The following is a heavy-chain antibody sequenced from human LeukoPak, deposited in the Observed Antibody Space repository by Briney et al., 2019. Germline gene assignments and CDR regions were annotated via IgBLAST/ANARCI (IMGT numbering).Heavy chain of an antibody. CDR1: GYAFTGYY. V-gene: IGHV1-2*02. D-gene: IGHD3-10*01. J-gene: IGHJ4*02. Sequence: EASVKVSCKASGYAFTGYYMHWVRQAPGQGLEWVGWINPNSGGTNYAQKFQGRVTVTRDTSISTAYMQLSRLRSDDTAVYYCARDEMDYYGSGSYYYDYWGQGTLVTVSS. CDR3: ARDEMDYYGSGSYYYDY. CDR2: INPNSGGT.